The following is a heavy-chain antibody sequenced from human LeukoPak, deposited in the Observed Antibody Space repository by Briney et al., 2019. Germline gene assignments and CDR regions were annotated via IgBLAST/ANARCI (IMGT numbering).Heavy chain of an antibody. CDR1: GGTFSSYA. D-gene: IGHD3-3*01. Sequence: ASVKVSCKASGGTFSSYAISWVRQATGQGLEWMGWMNPNSGNTGYAQKFQGRVTMTRNTSISTAYMELSSLRSEDTAVYYCARGGRRFLEWLPNDYWGQGTLVTVSS. CDR2: MNPNSGNT. J-gene: IGHJ4*02. CDR3: ARGGRRFLEWLPNDY. V-gene: IGHV1-8*02.